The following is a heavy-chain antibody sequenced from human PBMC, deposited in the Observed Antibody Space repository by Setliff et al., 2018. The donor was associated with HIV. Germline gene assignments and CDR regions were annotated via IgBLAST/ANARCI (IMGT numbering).Heavy chain of an antibody. D-gene: IGHD3-16*02. CDR2: VYHSGNT. J-gene: IGHJ4*02. CDR1: GYSISTAYY. Sequence: SETLSLTCAVSGYSISTAYYWGWIRQPPGKGLEWIGSVYHSGNTYYNPSLKSRVTISVDTSKNQFSLKLSSVTAADTAVYHCARRVILSYGYYFDYWGQGTLVTVSS. CDR3: ARRVILSYGYYFDY. V-gene: IGHV4-38-2*01.